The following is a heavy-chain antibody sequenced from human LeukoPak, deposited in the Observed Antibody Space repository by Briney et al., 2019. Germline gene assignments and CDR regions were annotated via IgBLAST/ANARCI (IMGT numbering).Heavy chain of an antibody. J-gene: IGHJ5*02. D-gene: IGHD5-24*01. Sequence: ASVTVSCKASGYTFTGYYMHWVRQAPGQGLEWMGWINPNSGGTNYAQKFQGRVTMTRDTSISTAYMELSRLRSDDTAVYYCARGGLGWLQRNWFDPWGQGTLVSVSS. CDR1: GYTFTGYY. V-gene: IGHV1-2*02. CDR2: INPNSGGT. CDR3: ARGGLGWLQRNWFDP.